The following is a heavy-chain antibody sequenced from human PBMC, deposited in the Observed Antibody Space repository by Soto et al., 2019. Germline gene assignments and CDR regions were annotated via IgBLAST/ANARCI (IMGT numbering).Heavy chain of an antibody. Sequence: EVQLVESGGGLVQPGGSLRLSCAASGFTFSSYSMNWVRQAPGKGLEWVSYISSSSSTIYYADSVKGRFTISRDNAKNSLYLQMNSLRAEDTAVYYCASDLRYFDWPYPPAYAFDIWGQGTMVTVSS. CDR1: GFTFSSYS. CDR2: ISSSSSTI. D-gene: IGHD3-9*01. CDR3: ASDLRYFDWPYPPAYAFDI. J-gene: IGHJ3*02. V-gene: IGHV3-48*01.